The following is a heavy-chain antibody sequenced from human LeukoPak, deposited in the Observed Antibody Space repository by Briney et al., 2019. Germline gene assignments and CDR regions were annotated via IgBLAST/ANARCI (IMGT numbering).Heavy chain of an antibody. Sequence: PGGSLRLSCAASGFTFSDYNMCWMRQAPGKGLEWVSYTKNSDNKMYYAHSVKARFTISSDNAKYSVYLQLNSLRAEDTAVYYCARRIAGDGSHAFAIWGQGTMVTVSS. D-gene: IGHD6-19*01. CDR2: TKNSDNKM. CDR1: GFTFSDYN. CDR3: ARRIAGDGSHAFAI. V-gene: IGHV3-11*01. J-gene: IGHJ3*02.